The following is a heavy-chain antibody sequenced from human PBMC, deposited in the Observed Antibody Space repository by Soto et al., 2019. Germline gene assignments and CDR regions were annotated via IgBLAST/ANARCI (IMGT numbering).Heavy chain of an antibody. D-gene: IGHD2-2*01. CDR2: ISYDGSNK. CDR3: AKDWGAGYCSSTSCPGYYGMDV. V-gene: IGHV3-30*18. CDR1: GFTFSSYG. J-gene: IGHJ6*02. Sequence: PGESLKISCAASGFTFSSYGLHCVRQAPGKGLEWVAVISYDGSNKYYADSVKGRFTISRDNSKNTLYLQMNSLRAEDTAVYYCAKDWGAGYCSSTSCPGYYGMDVWGQGTTVTVSS.